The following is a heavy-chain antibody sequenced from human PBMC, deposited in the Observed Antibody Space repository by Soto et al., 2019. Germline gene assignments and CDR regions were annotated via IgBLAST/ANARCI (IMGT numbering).Heavy chain of an antibody. CDR2: ISRDGSAK. Sequence: GGSLRLSCAASGFTFNTYWMSWVRQAPGKGLEWVANISRDGSAKYCVDSVKGRFTISRDNAKNSLYLQMNSLRAEDTAVYYCAGGDSNSWYKYYYYYMDVWGKGT. J-gene: IGHJ6*03. D-gene: IGHD6-13*01. CDR3: AGGDSNSWYKYYYYYMDV. V-gene: IGHV3-7*01. CDR1: GFTFNTYW.